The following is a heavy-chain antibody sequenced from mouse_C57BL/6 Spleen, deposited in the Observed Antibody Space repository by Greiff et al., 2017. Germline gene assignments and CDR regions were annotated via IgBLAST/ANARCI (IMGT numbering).Heavy chain of an antibody. V-gene: IGHV10-1*01. CDR3: VRQGGYDYFDY. CDR2: IRSKSNNYAT. J-gene: IGHJ2*01. D-gene: IGHD2-2*01. Sequence: EVQGVESGGGLVQPKGSSKLSCAASGFSFNTYAMNWVRQAPGKGLEWVARIRSKSNNYATYYADSVKDRFTISRDDSESMLYLQMNNLKTEDTAMYYCVRQGGYDYFDYWGQGTTLTVSS. CDR1: GFSFNTYA.